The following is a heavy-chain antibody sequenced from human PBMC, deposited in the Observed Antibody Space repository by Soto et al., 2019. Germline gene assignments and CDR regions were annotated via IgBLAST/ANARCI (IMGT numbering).Heavy chain of an antibody. J-gene: IGHJ5*02. D-gene: IGHD3-16*01. CDR1: GASISGFY. V-gene: IGHV4-4*07. CDR2: IYATGTT. CDR3: VTDRTKNLRDWLDT. Sequence: SETLSLTCTVSGASISGFYWSWIRKSAGKGLEWIGRIYATGTTDYNPSLKSRVMMSVDTSKKQFSLKLRSVTAADTAVYYCVTDRTKNLRDWLDTWGQGISVTVSS.